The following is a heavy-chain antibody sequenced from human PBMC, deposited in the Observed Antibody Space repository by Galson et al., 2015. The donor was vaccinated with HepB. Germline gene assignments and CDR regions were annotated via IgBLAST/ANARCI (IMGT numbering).Heavy chain of an antibody. CDR3: ARGGDIIDY. D-gene: IGHD3-10*01. CDR2: ISTYNGNT. V-gene: IGHV1-18*01. J-gene: IGHJ4*02. CDR1: GYTFTSYG. Sequence: SVKVSCKASGYTFTSYGLSWVRQAPGQGLEWMGWISTYNGNTNYAQNLQGRVTMTRDTSTSTAYMELGSLTSDDTAVYYCARGGDIIDYWGQGTLVTVSS.